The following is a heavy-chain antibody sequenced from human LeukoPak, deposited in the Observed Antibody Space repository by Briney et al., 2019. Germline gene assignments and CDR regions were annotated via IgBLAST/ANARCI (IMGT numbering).Heavy chain of an antibody. J-gene: IGHJ4*02. CDR2: INSDGSST. Sequence: GGSLRLSCAASGFTFSSYWMHWVRQAPGKGLVWVSRINSDGSSTSYADSVKGRFTISRDNAKNTLYLQMNSLRAEDTAVYYCARDPTRRFYYYDSSGMFDYWGQGTLVIVSS. D-gene: IGHD3-22*01. CDR1: GFTFSSYW. CDR3: ARDPTRRFYYYDSSGMFDY. V-gene: IGHV3-74*01.